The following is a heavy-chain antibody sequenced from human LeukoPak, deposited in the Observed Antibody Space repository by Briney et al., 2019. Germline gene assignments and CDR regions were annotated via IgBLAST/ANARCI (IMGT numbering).Heavy chain of an antibody. CDR3: ARDPLERYDFWSGYFYMDV. CDR2: IKQDGSEK. CDR1: GFTFSSYW. D-gene: IGHD3-3*01. J-gene: IGHJ6*03. V-gene: IGHV3-7*01. Sequence: GGSLRLSCAASGFTFSSYWMSWVRQAPGKGLEWVANIKQDGSEKYYVDSVKGRFTISRDNAKNSLYLQMNSLRAEDTAVYHCARDPLERYDFWSGYFYMDVWGKGTTVTVSS.